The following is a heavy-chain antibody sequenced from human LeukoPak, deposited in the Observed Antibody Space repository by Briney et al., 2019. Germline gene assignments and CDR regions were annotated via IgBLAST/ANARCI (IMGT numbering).Heavy chain of an antibody. CDR3: ARGGELTSFYDAFDI. V-gene: IGHV1-8*01. CDR2: MNPNSGNT. J-gene: IGHJ3*02. Sequence: ASVKVSCKASGYTFTSYDINWVRQATGQGLEWMGWMNPNSGNTGYAQKFQGWVTMTRDTSISTAYMELSRLRSDDTAVYYCARGGELTSFYDAFDIWGQGTMVTVSS. CDR1: GYTFTSYD. D-gene: IGHD2-2*01.